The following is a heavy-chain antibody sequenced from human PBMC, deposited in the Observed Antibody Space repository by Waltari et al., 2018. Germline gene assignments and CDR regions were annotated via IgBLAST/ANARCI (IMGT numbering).Heavy chain of an antibody. CDR1: SFNVSSYY. CDR2: LYHAGNT. D-gene: IGHD3-10*01. CDR3: ARGNTKYGMDV. V-gene: IGHV3-53*01. Sequence: EVQLVESGGHLIKPGGSMRLSCAASSFNVSSYYMNWVRQAPGKGLEWVSILYHAGNTYYADSVKGRFTFSRDNSKNTLYLQMNSLRAEDTAVYYCARGNTKYGMDVWGQGTTVTVSS. J-gene: IGHJ6*02.